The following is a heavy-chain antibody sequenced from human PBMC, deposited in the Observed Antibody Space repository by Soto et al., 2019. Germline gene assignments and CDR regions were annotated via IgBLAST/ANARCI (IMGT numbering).Heavy chain of an antibody. CDR3: ARGDRLVDYDFWNRRGMDV. D-gene: IGHD3-3*01. CDR2: ISSSGSTI. Sequence: PGGSLRLSCAASGFTFSSYEMNWVRQAPGKGLEWVSYISSSGSTIYYADSVKGRFTISRDNAKNSLYLQMNSLRAEDTAVYYCARGDRLVDYDFWNRRGMDVWGQGTTVTVSS. V-gene: IGHV3-48*03. CDR1: GFTFSSYE. J-gene: IGHJ6*02.